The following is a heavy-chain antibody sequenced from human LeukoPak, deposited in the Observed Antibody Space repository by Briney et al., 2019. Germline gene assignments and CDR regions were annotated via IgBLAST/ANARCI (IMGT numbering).Heavy chain of an antibody. D-gene: IGHD4-11*01. V-gene: IGHV1-69*01. CDR3: ARDLTTVTTFRHYFDY. CDR2: IIPIFGTA. Sequence: ASVKVSCKASGGTFSSYAISWVRQAPGQGLEWMGGIIPIFGTANYAQKFQGRVTITADESTSTAYMELSSLRSEDPAVYYCARDLTTVTTFRHYFDYWGQGTLVTVSS. J-gene: IGHJ4*02. CDR1: GGTFSSYA.